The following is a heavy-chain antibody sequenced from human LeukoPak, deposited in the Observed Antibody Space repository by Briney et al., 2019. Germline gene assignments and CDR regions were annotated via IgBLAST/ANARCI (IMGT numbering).Heavy chain of an antibody. J-gene: IGHJ4*02. CDR2: IHYSGNT. Sequence: SETLSFTCTVSGGSIIGYYWSWIRQPPGMGLEWIAYIHYSGNTASNPSLKSRVTISVDTSKNQVSLRVTSVTAADTAVYYCARRDSSGYYNVWGQGTLVTVSS. V-gene: IGHV4-59*01. D-gene: IGHD3-22*01. CDR1: GGSIIGYY. CDR3: ARRDSSGYYNV.